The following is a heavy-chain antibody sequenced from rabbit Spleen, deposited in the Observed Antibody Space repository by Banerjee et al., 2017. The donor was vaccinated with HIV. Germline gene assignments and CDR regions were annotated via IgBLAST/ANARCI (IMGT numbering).Heavy chain of an antibody. V-gene: IGHV1S40*01. CDR1: GFSFSSSSY. Sequence: QSLEESGGDLVKPGGTLTVTCKASGFSFSSSSYMCWVRQAPGKGLEWITCINIATGKSVYASWVSGRFIMSRTSSTTVTLQMTSLTVADTATYFCARDTGSSFSSYGMDLWGPGTLVTVS. D-gene: IGHD8-1*01. CDR3: ARDTGSSFSSYGMDL. CDR2: INIATGKS. J-gene: IGHJ6*01.